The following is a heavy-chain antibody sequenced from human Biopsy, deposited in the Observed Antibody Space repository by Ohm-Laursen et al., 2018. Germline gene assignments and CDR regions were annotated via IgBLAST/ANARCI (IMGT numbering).Heavy chain of an antibody. J-gene: IGHJ5*02. Sequence: GTLSLTCTVSGGSISSSTTYYWAWLRQPPGKGLEWIGSIYNTETTFYNPSLKSRVTISVDTSTNQFSLKVSSATAADTALYFCARHPTGLWFDPWGHGTLVTVSS. CDR1: GGSISSSTTYY. V-gene: IGHV4-39*01. CDR3: ARHPTGLWFDP. CDR2: IYNTETT.